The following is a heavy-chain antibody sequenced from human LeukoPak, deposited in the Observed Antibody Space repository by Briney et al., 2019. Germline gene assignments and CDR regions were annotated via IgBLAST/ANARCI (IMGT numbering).Heavy chain of an antibody. D-gene: IGHD3-10*01. Sequence: PGGSLRLSCAASGFTFSSYWMHWVRHAPGKGLVWVSLINSGGSTTTYADSVKGRFNIPRDNAKNTLYLQMNSLRAEDTAVYYCASSYGSGRFDPWGQGTLVTVSS. CDR2: INSGGSTT. V-gene: IGHV3-74*01. CDR3: ASSYGSGRFDP. CDR1: GFTFSSYW. J-gene: IGHJ5*02.